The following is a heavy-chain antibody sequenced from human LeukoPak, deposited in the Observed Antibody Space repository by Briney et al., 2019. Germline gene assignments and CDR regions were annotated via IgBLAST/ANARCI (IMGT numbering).Heavy chain of an antibody. Sequence: ASVKVSCKASGYTFTGYYMHWVRQAPGQGLEWMGWINPNSGGTNYAQKFQGRVTMTRDTSISTAYMELGRLRSDDTAVYYCARSGEETDAFDIWGRGTMVTVSS. D-gene: IGHD2-21*01. J-gene: IGHJ3*02. V-gene: IGHV1-2*02. CDR3: ARSGEETDAFDI. CDR2: INPNSGGT. CDR1: GYTFTGYY.